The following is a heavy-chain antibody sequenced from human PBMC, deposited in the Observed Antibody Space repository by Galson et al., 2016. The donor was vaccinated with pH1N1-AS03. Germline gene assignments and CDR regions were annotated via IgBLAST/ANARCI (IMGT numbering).Heavy chain of an antibody. CDR1: EYPFTSYW. CDR2: IYPGDSET. Sequence: QSGAEVKKPGDSLKISCKASEYPFTSYWIAWVRQMPGKGLEWMGIIYPGDSETRYSPSFRGQVTFPCDKSINTAYLQWSSLKASDSAMYYCAKSNYGVYSYYYGMDVWGQGTTVTVSS. J-gene: IGHJ6*02. D-gene: IGHD4-17*01. V-gene: IGHV5-51*01. CDR3: AKSNYGVYSYYYGMDV.